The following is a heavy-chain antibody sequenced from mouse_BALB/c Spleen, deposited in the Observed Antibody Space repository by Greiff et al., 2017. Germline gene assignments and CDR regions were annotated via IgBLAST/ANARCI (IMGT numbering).Heavy chain of an antibody. J-gene: IGHJ4*01. CDR2: ISSGSSTI. Sequence: DVMLVESGGGLVQPGGSRKLSCAASGFTFSSFGMHWVRQAPEKGLEWVAYISSGSSTIYYADTVKGRFTISRNNPKNTLFLQMTSLRSEDTAMYYCARPFTTVVADAMDYWGQGTSVTVSS. D-gene: IGHD1-1*01. CDR3: ARPFTTVVADAMDY. V-gene: IGHV5-17*02. CDR1: GFTFSSFG.